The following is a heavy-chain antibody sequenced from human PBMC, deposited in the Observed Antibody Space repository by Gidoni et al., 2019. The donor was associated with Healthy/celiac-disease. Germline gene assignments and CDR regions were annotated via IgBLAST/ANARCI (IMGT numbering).Heavy chain of an antibody. V-gene: IGHV3-21*01. D-gene: IGHD4-17*01. Sequence: EVQLVESGGGLVKPGGSLRLYCAASGFTFSSYSMNWVREAPGKGLEWVSSISSSSSYIYYADSVKGRFTISRDNAKNSLYLQMNSLRAEDTAVYYCARGTTVTTYGMDVWGQGTTVTVSS. J-gene: IGHJ6*02. CDR3: ARGTTVTTYGMDV. CDR1: GFTFSSYS. CDR2: ISSSSSYI.